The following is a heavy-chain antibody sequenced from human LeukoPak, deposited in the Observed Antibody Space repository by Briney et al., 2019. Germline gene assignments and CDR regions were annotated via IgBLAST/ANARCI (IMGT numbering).Heavy chain of an antibody. CDR1: GGSLSPHY. D-gene: IGHD5-12*01. CDR2: INNRGTT. Sequence: SETLSLTCAVSGGSLSPHYWSWIRRPLGKGLEWIGEINNRGTTNYSPSLRGRATISVDTSMNQFSLRLTSVTAADTAMYYCARVPLWWLTPFDFWGQGTLATVSS. V-gene: IGHV4-34*01. CDR3: ARVPLWWLTPFDF. J-gene: IGHJ4*02.